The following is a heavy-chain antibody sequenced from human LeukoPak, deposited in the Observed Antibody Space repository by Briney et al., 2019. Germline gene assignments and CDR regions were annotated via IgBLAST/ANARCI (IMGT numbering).Heavy chain of an antibody. Sequence: PSETQSLTCAVYGGSFSGYYWSWIRQPPGKGLEWIGEINHSGSTNYNPSLKSRVTISVDTSKNQFSLKLSSVTAADTAVYYCASGIWFGESSFDYWGQGTLVTVSS. V-gene: IGHV4-34*01. CDR2: INHSGST. CDR1: GGSFSGYY. J-gene: IGHJ4*02. D-gene: IGHD3-10*01. CDR3: ASGIWFGESSFDY.